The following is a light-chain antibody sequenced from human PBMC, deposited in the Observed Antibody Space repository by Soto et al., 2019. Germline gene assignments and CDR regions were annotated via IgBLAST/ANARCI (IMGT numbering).Light chain of an antibody. V-gene: IGLV2-11*01. CDR2: GVS. J-gene: IGLJ1*01. CDR1: SSDIGAYDY. Sequence: QSALTQPRSVSGSPGQSVTISCTGTSSDIGAYDYVSWYQQHPGKAPKLLIYGVSQRPSGVPDRFSASKSDNTASLTISGLQADDEADYYCCSYVGVYTFDLFGTGTKLTVL. CDR3: CSYVGVYTFDL.